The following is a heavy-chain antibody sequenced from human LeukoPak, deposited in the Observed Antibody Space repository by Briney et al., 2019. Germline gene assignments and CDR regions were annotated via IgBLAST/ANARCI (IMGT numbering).Heavy chain of an antibody. CDR2: INRDGSVK. CDR1: GISLSSFW. J-gene: IGHJ4*02. V-gene: IGHV3-7*01. CDR3: ARLLGDATIFDL. D-gene: IGHD3-16*01. Sequence: GGSLRLSCAASGISLSSFWMSWVRQAPGKGLEWVANINRDGSVKYYVDSVKGRFTVSRDNAKNSLYLQTNSLRAEDTAVYYCARLLGDATIFDLWGQGTRVTVSS.